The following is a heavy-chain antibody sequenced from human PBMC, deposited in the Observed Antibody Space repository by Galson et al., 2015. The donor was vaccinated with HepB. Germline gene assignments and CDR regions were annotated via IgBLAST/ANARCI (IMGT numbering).Heavy chain of an antibody. CDR2: IYPGDSDT. V-gene: IGHV5-51*03. CDR1: GYSFTSYW. D-gene: IGHD2-2*01. CDR3: ARINLGYCSSTSCHARYLTGTTRSGFDY. J-gene: IGHJ4*02. Sequence: QSGAEVKKPGESLKISCKGSGYSFTSYWIGWVRQMPGKGLEWMGIIYPGDSDTRYSPSFQGQVTISADKSISTAYLQWSSLKASDTAMYYCARINLGYCSSTSCHARYLTGTTRSGFDYWGQGTLVTVSS.